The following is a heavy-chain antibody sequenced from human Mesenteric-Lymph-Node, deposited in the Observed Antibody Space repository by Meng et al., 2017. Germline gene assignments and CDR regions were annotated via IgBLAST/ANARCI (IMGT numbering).Heavy chain of an antibody. V-gene: IGHV4-39*01. D-gene: IGHD6-19*01. J-gene: IGHJ5*02. CDR3: VRSSGWVRTGFDP. Sequence: PQLEESGPGLVNPSEALPLTCSVSGGSISTSGYYWGWIRQPPGKGLEWIGSIGHSGITYYTPSLKSRVTVSIDTSKSQFSLKLTSVTAADTAVYYCVRSSGWVRTGFDPWGQGTLVTVSS. CDR2: IGHSGIT. CDR1: GGSISTSGYY.